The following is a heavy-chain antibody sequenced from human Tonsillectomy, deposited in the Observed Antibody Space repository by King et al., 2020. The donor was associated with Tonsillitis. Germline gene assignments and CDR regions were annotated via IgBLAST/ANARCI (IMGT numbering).Heavy chain of an antibody. CDR3: AKDPSMTPPFDH. V-gene: IGHV3-30*18. Sequence: VQLVESGGGVVQPGRSLRLSCAASGFTFSSYGVHWVRQAPGKGLEWVAFISYDGSFRQYVDSVKGRFTISRDNSKNTLYPQMNSLRVEDTAVYYCAKDPSMTPPFDHWGQGTLVTVSS. D-gene: IGHD6-6*01. J-gene: IGHJ4*02. CDR1: GFTFSSYG. CDR2: ISYDGSFR.